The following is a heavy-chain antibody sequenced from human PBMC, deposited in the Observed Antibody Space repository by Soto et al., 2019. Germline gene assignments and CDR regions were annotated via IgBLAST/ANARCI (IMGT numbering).Heavy chain of an antibody. J-gene: IGHJ4*02. CDR2: IIPILDTP. CDR1: GDAFMKYT. V-gene: IGHV1-69*08. CDR3: ATASGRNWEEFGH. Sequence: QVQLVQSGPEVKKPGSSVTVSCKASGDAFMKYTFSWVRQTPGQGLEWLGRIIPILDTPNYAQKFQGRVTFTADQSTSTAYMELSSLSSDDTTVYYCATASGRNWEEFGHWGQGTPVSVSS. D-gene: IGHD7-27*01.